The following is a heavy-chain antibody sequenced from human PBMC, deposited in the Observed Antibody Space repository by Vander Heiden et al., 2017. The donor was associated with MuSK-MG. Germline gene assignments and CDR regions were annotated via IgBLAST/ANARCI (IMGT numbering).Heavy chain of an antibody. CDR3: AKDSGGGVGLYDY. CDR2: ISWNSGSI. J-gene: IGHJ4*02. V-gene: IGHV3-9*01. Sequence: DVQVVESGGGLVQPGRSLRLSCGASGFTFDDYAMHWVRQAPGKGLEWVSGISWNSGSIGYADSVRGRFTISRDNAKKSLFLQMNSLRAEDTALYYCAKDSGGGVGLYDYWGQGTLVTVSS. CDR1: GFTFDDYA. D-gene: IGHD1-26*01.